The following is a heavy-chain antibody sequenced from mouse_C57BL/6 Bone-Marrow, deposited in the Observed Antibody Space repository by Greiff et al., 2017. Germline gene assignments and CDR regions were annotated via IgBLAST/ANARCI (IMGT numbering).Heavy chain of an antibody. J-gene: IGHJ4*01. CDR2: ISYDGSN. Sequence: ESGPGLVKPSQSLSLTCSVTGYSITSGYYWNWIRQFPGNKLEWMGYISYDGSNNYNPSLKNRISITRDTSKNQFFLKLNSVTTEDTAAYYCARGRITTVVAPPYYYAMDYWGQGTSVTVSS. CDR3: ARGRITTVVAPPYYYAMDY. V-gene: IGHV3-6*01. CDR1: GYSITSGYY. D-gene: IGHD1-1*01.